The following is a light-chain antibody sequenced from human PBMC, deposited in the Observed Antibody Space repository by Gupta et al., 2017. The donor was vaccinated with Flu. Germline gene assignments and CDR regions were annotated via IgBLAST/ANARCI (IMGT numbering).Light chain of an antibody. CDR1: GVGDKY. V-gene: IGLV3-1*01. Sequence: SPRHTASITCAGDGVGDKYTTWHQQKPGQDRIRVIYKNANRTSATAERFAGSKSGNTATLTMSGTEAMDEDDYYCQTWDRSTYVFGTGTKVTVL. CDR3: QTWDRSTYV. J-gene: IGLJ1*01. CDR2: KNA.